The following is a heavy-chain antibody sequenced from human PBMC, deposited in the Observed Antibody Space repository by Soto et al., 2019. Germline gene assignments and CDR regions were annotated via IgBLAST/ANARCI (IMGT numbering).Heavy chain of an antibody. Sequence: QVQLQQSGPGLVKPSETLSLTCSVSGGSISSYFKNWIRQAPGKGLEWIGCIYDSGDANYNPSLKSRVTISLDTSKNQVSLKLSSVTAADTAVYYCVSSRTAVFGDALDLWALGTMVTVSS. V-gene: IGHV4-59*03. CDR2: IYDSGDA. J-gene: IGHJ3*01. CDR1: GGSISSYF. D-gene: IGHD3-3*01. CDR3: VSSRTAVFGDALDL.